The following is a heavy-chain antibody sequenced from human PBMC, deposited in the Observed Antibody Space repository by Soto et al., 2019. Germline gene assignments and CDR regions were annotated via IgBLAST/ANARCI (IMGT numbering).Heavy chain of an antibody. Sequence: QVQLVQSGAEVKKPGASVKVSCKASGYTFTSYGISWVRQAPGQGLEWMGWIRAYNGNTNYAQKLEGRVTKTTDTAESTCYMELRRLRSDDTAVYYCAREESGDSGYVGSDLDYWGQGTMV. CDR3: AREESGDSGYVGSDLDY. CDR1: GYTFTSYG. J-gene: IGHJ4*02. CDR2: IRAYNGNT. V-gene: IGHV1-18*01. D-gene: IGHD5-12*01.